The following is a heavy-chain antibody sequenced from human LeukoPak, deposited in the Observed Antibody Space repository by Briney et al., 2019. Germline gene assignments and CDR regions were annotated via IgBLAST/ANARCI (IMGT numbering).Heavy chain of an antibody. CDR1: GFTFSSNW. J-gene: IGHJ3*02. CDR2: INSDGSSI. V-gene: IGHV3-74*01. CDR3: ATSDWFAAFHI. D-gene: IGHD3-9*01. Sequence: GGSLRLSCAASGFTFSSNWMHWFRQAPGKGLVWVSRINSDGSSISYVDSVKGRFTISRGNAKNTLYLQLNSLRAEDTAVYYCATSDWFAAFHIWGQGTMVTVSS.